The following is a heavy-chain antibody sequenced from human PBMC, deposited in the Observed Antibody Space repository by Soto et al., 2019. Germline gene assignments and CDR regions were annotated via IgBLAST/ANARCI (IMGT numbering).Heavy chain of an antibody. D-gene: IGHD3-22*01. CDR2: IVVGSGNT. Sequence: QLQLVQSGPEVKKPGTSVKVSCKASGFTFTSSAMQWVRQARGQRLEWIGWIVVGSGNTNYAQKFQDRVXXTXDXXTSTAYMELSSLRSEDTAVYYCAAETGITMRKFDYWGQGTLVTVSS. CDR1: GFTFTSSA. J-gene: IGHJ4*02. V-gene: IGHV1-58*02. CDR3: AAETGITMRKFDY.